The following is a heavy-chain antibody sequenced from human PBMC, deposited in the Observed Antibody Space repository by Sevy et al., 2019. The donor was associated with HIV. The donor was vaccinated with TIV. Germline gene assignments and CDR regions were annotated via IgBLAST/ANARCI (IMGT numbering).Heavy chain of an antibody. CDR2: TSYDGSHK. D-gene: IGHD1-26*01. Sequence: GGSLRLSCTVSGFIFSNFAMHWVRQPPGKGLEWVAVTSYDGSHKYYADSVKGRFTVSRDNSRNILSLEMSSLRRDDTAVYYCARGENNDEFFQYWGQGTLVTVSS. V-gene: IGHV3-30*04. CDR1: GFIFSNFA. J-gene: IGHJ1*01. CDR3: ARGENNDEFFQY.